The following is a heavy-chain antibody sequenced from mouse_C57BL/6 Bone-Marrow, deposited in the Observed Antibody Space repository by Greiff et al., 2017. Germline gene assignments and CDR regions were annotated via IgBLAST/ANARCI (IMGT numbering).Heavy chain of an antibody. CDR1: GYAFRSYW. CDR3: ARGAY. J-gene: IGHJ3*01. V-gene: IGHV1-80*01. CDR2: IFPGDGDT. Sequence: QVQLQQSGAELVKPGASVQISCKASGYAFRSYWMNWVKQRPGKGLAWIGQIFPGDGDTNYNGKFKGKATLSADTASSTAYMQLSSLTSEDSAVYFCARGAYWGQGTLVTVSA.